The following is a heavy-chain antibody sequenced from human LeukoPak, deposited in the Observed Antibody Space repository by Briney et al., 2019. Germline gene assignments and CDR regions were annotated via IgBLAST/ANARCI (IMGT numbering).Heavy chain of an antibody. V-gene: IGHV3-66*01. CDR3: ARDCLGAVNRCYYYYYGMDV. Sequence: GGSLRLSCAASGFTVSSNYMSWVRQAPGKGLEWVSVIYSGGSTYYADSVKGRFTISRDNSKSTLYLQMNSLRAEDTAVYYSARDCLGAVNRCYYYYYGMDVWGQGTTVTVSS. CDR2: IYSGGST. CDR1: GFTVSSNY. D-gene: IGHD3-16*01. J-gene: IGHJ6*02.